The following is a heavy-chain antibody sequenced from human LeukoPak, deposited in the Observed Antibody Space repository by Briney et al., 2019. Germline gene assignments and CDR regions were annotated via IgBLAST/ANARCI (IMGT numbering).Heavy chain of an antibody. D-gene: IGHD5-12*01. CDR1: GFTVSSNH. V-gene: IGHV3-74*01. CDR3: ATIVGTPY. J-gene: IGHJ4*02. CDR2: INSDGSTT. Sequence: GGSLRLSCAASGFTVSSNHMSWVRQAPGKGLVWVSGINSDGSTTRNADSVEGRFTISRDNAKNTLYLQMNSLRAEDTAVYYCATIVGTPYWGQGTLVTVSS.